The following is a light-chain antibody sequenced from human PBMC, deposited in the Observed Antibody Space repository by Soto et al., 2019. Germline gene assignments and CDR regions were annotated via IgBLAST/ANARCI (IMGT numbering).Light chain of an antibody. V-gene: IGLV3-21*02. CDR3: QVWDTNTDHFFV. CDR2: NDD. CDR1: DLATYS. J-gene: IGLJ1*01. Sequence: SYELTQPPSVSVAPGQTATISCGGNDLATYSVHWYQLKPGQAPVLVVYNDDARPSGIPERFSGSNSGNAATLTISRVEAEDEADDFWQVWDTNTDHFFVSGPGTKLTVL.